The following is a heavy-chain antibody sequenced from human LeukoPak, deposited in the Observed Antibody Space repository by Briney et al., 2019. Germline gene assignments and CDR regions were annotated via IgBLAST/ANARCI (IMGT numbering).Heavy chain of an antibody. Sequence: GASVKVSCKASGYTFTGYYMHWVRQAPGQGLEWMGRINPNSGGTNYAQKFQGRVTMTRATSISTAYMELSRLRSDDTAVYYCARVTTIFGVVTILDYWGQGTLVTVSS. CDR2: INPNSGGT. J-gene: IGHJ4*02. D-gene: IGHD3-3*01. V-gene: IGHV1-2*06. CDR3: ARVTTIFGVVTILDY. CDR1: GYTFTGYY.